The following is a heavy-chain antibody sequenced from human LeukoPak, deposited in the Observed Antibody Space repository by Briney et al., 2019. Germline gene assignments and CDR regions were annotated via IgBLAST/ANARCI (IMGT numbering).Heavy chain of an antibody. J-gene: IGHJ4*02. V-gene: IGHV4-4*09. CDR3: ARLGSYHDF. CDR2: IHTSGGS. CDR1: GASISNYY. Sequence: SETLSLTCIVSGASISNYYWSWIRQTPEKGLEWMGHIHTSGGSSYYPSLKSRLTMSIDTSRNQLSLKLTSVTAADTALYFCARLGSYHDFWGQGALVTVPS. D-gene: IGHD1-26*01.